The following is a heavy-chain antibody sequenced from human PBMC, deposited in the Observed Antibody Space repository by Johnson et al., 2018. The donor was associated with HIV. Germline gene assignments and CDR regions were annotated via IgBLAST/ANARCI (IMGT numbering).Heavy chain of an antibody. J-gene: IGHJ3*02. CDR1: EFTFSSYW. Sequence: EVQLVESGGGLVQPGGSLRLSCAGSEFTFSSYWMSWVRQAPGEGLEWVANINQDGTEKYYVDSMRGRFTISRDNTKNSLYLDMNSLRAEDTAVYYCARERGYSSVFWKLSVAAVDIWGQGTMVTVSS. V-gene: IGHV3-7*01. CDR3: ARERGYSSVFWKLSVAAVDI. D-gene: IGHD6-19*01. CDR2: INQDGTEK.